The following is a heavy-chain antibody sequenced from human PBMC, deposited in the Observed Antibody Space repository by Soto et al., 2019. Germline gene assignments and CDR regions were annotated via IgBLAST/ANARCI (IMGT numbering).Heavy chain of an antibody. Sequence: GGSLRLSCAASGFTFSSYAMSWVRQAPGKGLEWVSAISGSGGSTYYANSVKGRFTISRDNSKNTLYLKMNSLRAEDAAVYYCAKDQAIFGEVMDIDYWGQGTLVTVSS. CDR1: GFTFSSYA. V-gene: IGHV3-23*01. CDR3: AKDQAIFGEVMDIDY. D-gene: IGHD3-3*01. CDR2: ISGSGGST. J-gene: IGHJ4*02.